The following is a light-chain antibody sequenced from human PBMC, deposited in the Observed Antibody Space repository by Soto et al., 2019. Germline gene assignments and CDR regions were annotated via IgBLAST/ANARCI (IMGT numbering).Light chain of an antibody. V-gene: IGKV3-20*01. J-gene: IGKJ5*01. Sequence: EIVMTQSPATLSVSPGERAALSCRASQSVKNNYLAWYQQKPGQAPRPLIYGAYGRDTGIPDRFSGSGSGTDFTLTITRLAPEDFAVYYCHQYGSSRTFGQGTRLEIK. CDR1: QSVKNNY. CDR2: GAY. CDR3: HQYGSSRT.